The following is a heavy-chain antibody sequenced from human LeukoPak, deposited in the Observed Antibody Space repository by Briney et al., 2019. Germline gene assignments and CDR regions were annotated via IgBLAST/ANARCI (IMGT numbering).Heavy chain of an antibody. V-gene: IGHV1-69*13. D-gene: IGHD2-15*01. CDR3: ASPSRGYCSGGSCSHAFDT. Sequence: SVKVSCKASGGTFSSYAISWVRQAPGQGLEWMGGIIPIFGTANYAQKFQGRVTITADESTSTAYMELSSLRSEDTAVYYCASPSRGYCSGGSCSHAFDTWGQGTMVTVSS. CDR2: IIPIFGTA. J-gene: IGHJ3*02. CDR1: GGTFSSYA.